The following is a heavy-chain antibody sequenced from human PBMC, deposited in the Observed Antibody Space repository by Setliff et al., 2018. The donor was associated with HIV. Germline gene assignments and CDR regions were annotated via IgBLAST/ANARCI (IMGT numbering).Heavy chain of an antibody. J-gene: IGHJ4*02. CDR3: HSGYDTEEQSYFDY. CDR1: GFTFDRYW. Sequence: PGGSLRLSCAASGFTFDRYWMHWVRQAPGKGLVWVSRVNSDGSSKTYADSVKDRFTISRDNAKNTLYLQMNSPRAEDTGVYYCHSGYDTEEQSYFDYWGQGTLVTVSS. CDR2: VNSDGSSK. V-gene: IGHV3-74*01. D-gene: IGHD5-12*01.